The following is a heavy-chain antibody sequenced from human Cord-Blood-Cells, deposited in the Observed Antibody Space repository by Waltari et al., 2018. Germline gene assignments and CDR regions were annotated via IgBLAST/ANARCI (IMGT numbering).Heavy chain of an antibody. V-gene: IGHV3-33*01. CDR2: IWYDGSNK. D-gene: IGHD3-3*01. CDR1: GFTFSSYG. J-gene: IGHJ3*02. Sequence: QVQLVESGGGVVQPGRSLRLSCAASGFTFSSYGMHWVRQAPGKGLEWVAVIWYDGSNKYYADSVKGRFTISRDNSKNTLYLQMNSLRAEDTAVYYCARPLLGPDAFDIWGQGTMVTVSS. CDR3: ARPLLGPDAFDI.